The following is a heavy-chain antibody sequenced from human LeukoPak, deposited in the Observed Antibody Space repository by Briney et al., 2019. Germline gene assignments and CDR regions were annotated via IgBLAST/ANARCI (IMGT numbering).Heavy chain of an antibody. CDR2: IYYSGST. J-gene: IGHJ4*02. Sequence: SETLSLTCTVSGGSISSSSYYWGRIRQPPGKGLEWIGSIYYSGSTYYNPSLKSRVTISVDTSKNQFSLKLSSVTAADTAVYYCARQHTIFGVVTLYFDYWGQGTLVAVSS. D-gene: IGHD3-3*01. CDR1: GGSISSSSYY. V-gene: IGHV4-39*01. CDR3: ARQHTIFGVVTLYFDY.